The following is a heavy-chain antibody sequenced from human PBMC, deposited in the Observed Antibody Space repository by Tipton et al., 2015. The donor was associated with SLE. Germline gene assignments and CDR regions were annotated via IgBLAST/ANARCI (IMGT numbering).Heavy chain of an antibody. CDR2: INHSGST. V-gene: IGHV4-34*01. CDR1: GGSFSGYY. Sequence: TLSLTCAVYGGSFSGYYWSWIRQPPGKGLEWIGEINHSGSTNYNPSLKSRVTISVDTSKNQFSLKLSSVTAADTAVYYCARGQEGRVTMIVEYYYYYMDVWGKGTTVTVSS. J-gene: IGHJ6*03. D-gene: IGHD3-22*01. CDR3: ARGQEGRVTMIVEYYYYYMDV.